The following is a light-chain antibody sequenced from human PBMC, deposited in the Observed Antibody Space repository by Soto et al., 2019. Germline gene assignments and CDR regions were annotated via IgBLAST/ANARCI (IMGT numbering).Light chain of an antibody. CDR1: SSDVGGYNY. CDR2: EVS. Sequence: QSALTQPGSVSGSPGQSITISCTGTSSDVGGYNYVSWYQQHPGKAPKLMIYEVSNRPSGVSNRFSGSKSGNTASLTISGLQAEYEADYYCSSYTSSSTRVFGAGTKLTVL. J-gene: IGLJ3*02. V-gene: IGLV2-14*01. CDR3: SSYTSSSTRV.